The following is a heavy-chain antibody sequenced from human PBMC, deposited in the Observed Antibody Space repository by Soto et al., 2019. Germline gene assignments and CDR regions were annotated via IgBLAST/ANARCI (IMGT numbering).Heavy chain of an antibody. V-gene: IGHV1-8*01. CDR1: GYTFTSYD. Sequence: ASVKVSCKASGYTFTSYDINWVRKATGQGLEWMGWMNPNSGNTGYAQKFQGRVTMTRNTSISTAYMELSSLRSEDTAVYYCARLNYDSSGYLKNNWFDPWGQGSLVTVSS. CDR3: ARLNYDSSGYLKNNWFDP. D-gene: IGHD3-22*01. J-gene: IGHJ5*02. CDR2: MNPNSGNT.